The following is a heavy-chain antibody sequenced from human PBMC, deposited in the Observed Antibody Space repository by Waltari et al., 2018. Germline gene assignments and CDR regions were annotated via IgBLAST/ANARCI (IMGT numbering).Heavy chain of an antibody. V-gene: IGHV1-69*02. CDR3: TLGYCSSTSCYEDY. D-gene: IGHD2-2*01. CDR1: GGTFSSYT. CDR2: IIPILGKA. Sequence: QVQLVQSGAEVKKPGSSVKVSCKASGGTFSSYTISWVRQAPGQGLEWMGRIIPILGKANYEQKFQGRVTITADKSTSTAYMELSSLRSEDTAVYYCTLGYCSSTSCYEDYWGQGTLVTVSS. J-gene: IGHJ4*02.